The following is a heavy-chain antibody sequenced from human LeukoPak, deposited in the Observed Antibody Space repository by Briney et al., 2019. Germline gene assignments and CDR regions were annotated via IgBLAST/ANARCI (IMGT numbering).Heavy chain of an antibody. D-gene: IGHD4-17*01. Sequence: HPGGSLRLSCAASGFTFDDYAMHWVRQAPGKGLEWVSLISWDGGSTYYADSVKGRFTISRDNSKNSLYLQMNSLRAEDTALYYCAKGSYGDKDPYFDYWGQGTLVTVSS. J-gene: IGHJ4*02. CDR3: AKGSYGDKDPYFDY. CDR2: ISWDGGST. CDR1: GFTFDDYA. V-gene: IGHV3-43D*03.